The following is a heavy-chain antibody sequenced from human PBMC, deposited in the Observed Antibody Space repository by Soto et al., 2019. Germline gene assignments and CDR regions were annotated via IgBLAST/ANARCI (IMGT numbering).Heavy chain of an antibody. Sequence: PSETLSLTCAVSGYSMSSSDYYWGWIRQPPGKGLEWIGSIYYSGSTYYNPSLQSRVAISVDTSKNQFSLKLKSVTAADTAIYYCARRTVNIRTFYSGLKTHCFDYWGQGAPVTVSS. D-gene: IGHD6-19*01. CDR2: IYYSGST. V-gene: IGHV4-39*01. CDR1: GYSMSSSDYY. CDR3: ARRTVNIRTFYSGLKTHCFDY. J-gene: IGHJ4*02.